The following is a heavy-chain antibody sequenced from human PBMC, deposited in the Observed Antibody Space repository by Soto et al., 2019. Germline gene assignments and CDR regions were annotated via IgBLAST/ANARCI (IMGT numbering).Heavy chain of an antibody. Sequence: GASVKVSCKASGGTFNRNSITWVRQAPGQGLEWMGRVIPILGETNYAQKFQGRVTITADRSTSTAYMELRSLRSDDTAVYYCARDTKPFYDILTGDFDYWGQGTLVTVSS. D-gene: IGHD3-9*01. J-gene: IGHJ4*02. CDR1: GGTFNRNS. V-gene: IGHV1-69*08. CDR3: ARDTKPFYDILTGDFDY. CDR2: VIPILGET.